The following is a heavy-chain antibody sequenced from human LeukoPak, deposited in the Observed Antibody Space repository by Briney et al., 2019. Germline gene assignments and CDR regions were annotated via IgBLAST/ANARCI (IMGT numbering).Heavy chain of an antibody. CDR1: GGTFNSYA. D-gene: IGHD6-13*01. Sequence: ASVKVSCKASGGTFNSYAITWVRQAPGQGLEWMGGIVPMFGTTNYAQNFQGRVTMTTDTSTSTAYMELRSLRSDDTAVYYCARDSTSWYDILDYWGQGTLVTVSS. CDR2: IVPMFGTT. CDR3: ARDSTSWYDILDY. V-gene: IGHV1-69*05. J-gene: IGHJ4*02.